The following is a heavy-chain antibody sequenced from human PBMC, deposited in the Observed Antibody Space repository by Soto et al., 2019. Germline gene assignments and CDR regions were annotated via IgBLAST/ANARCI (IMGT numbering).Heavy chain of an antibody. V-gene: IGHV3-23*01. CDR2: ITNTGITT. CDR3: AKGFDYGDTKHIDH. Sequence: GGSLRLSCAASGFGFSTHALSWVRQAPGKGLEWLSSITNTGITTHYADSVKGRFTISRENSRNTLHLQMNNLRVDDTAVYYCAKGFDYGDTKHIDHWGQGNLVTGSS. CDR1: GFGFSTHA. J-gene: IGHJ4*02. D-gene: IGHD4-17*01.